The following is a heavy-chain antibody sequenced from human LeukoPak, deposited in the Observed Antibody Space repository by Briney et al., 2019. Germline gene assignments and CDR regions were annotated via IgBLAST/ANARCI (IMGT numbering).Heavy chain of an antibody. Sequence: GGSLRLFCAASGFTFSSFTMNWVRQAPGKGLEWVSSISSSSSDIYYADSVKGRFTISRDNAKNSLYLQMNSLRAEDTALYYCARDLTEYYFDYWGQGTLVTVSS. D-gene: IGHD1-14*01. CDR2: ISSSSSDI. V-gene: IGHV3-21*01. J-gene: IGHJ4*02. CDR1: GFTFSSFT. CDR3: ARDLTEYYFDY.